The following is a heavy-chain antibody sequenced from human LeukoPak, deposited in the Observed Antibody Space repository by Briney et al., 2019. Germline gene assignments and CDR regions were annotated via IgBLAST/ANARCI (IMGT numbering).Heavy chain of an antibody. Sequence: PSETLSLTCAVSGYSISSGYYWGWIRQPPGKGLEWIGSIYHSGSTYYNPSLKSRVTISVDTSKNQFSLKLSSVTAADTAVYYCAREAVVAVAATIAVLDWFDPWGQGTLVTVSS. CDR3: AREAVVAVAATIAVLDWFDP. CDR2: IYHSGST. V-gene: IGHV4-38-2*02. J-gene: IGHJ5*02. D-gene: IGHD2-15*01. CDR1: GYSISSGYY.